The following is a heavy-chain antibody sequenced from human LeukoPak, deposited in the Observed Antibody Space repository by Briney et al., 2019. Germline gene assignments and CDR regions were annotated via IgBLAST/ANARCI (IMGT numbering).Heavy chain of an antibody. V-gene: IGHV3-9*01. CDR3: AKGVLYYYYGMDV. Sequence: GGSLRLSCAASGFTFDDYAMHWVRQAPGKGLEWDSGISWNSGSIGYADSVKGRFTISRDNAKNSLYLQMNSLRAEDTALYYCAKGVLYYYYGMDVWGQGTTVTVSS. CDR1: GFTFDDYA. CDR2: ISWNSGSI. J-gene: IGHJ6*02.